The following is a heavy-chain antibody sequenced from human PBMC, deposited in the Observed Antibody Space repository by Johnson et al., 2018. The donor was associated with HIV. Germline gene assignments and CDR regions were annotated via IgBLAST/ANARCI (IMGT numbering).Heavy chain of an antibody. J-gene: IGHJ3*02. CDR2: IGTAGDT. D-gene: IGHD3-22*01. CDR3: ARAYDSSGYYYGGDAFDI. Sequence: MQLVESGGGVVRPGGSLRLSCAASGFPFSSYDMHWVRHATGKGLEWVSAIGTAGDTYYPGSVKGRFPISRDNSKNTLYLQMNSLRAEDTAVYYCARAYDSSGYYYGGDAFDIWGQGTMVTVSS. CDR1: GFPFSSYD. V-gene: IGHV3-13*01.